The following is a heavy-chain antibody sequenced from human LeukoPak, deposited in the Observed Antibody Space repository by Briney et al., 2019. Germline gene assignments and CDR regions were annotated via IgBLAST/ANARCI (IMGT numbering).Heavy chain of an antibody. CDR3: AKSLRITMIRYYYMDV. CDR1: GFTFTSYA. CDR2: ISLSGDNM. V-gene: IGHV3-23*01. D-gene: IGHD3-22*01. Sequence: PGGSLRLSCAASGFTFTSYAMSWVRQAPGKGLEWVSDISLSGDNMFYADSVKGRFTISRDNSIHTVYLQMNSLRVDDTAVYYCAKSLRITMIRYYYMDVWGKGTTVTVSS. J-gene: IGHJ6*03.